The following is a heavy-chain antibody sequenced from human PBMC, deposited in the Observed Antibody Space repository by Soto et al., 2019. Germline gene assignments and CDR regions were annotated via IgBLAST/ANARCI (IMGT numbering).Heavy chain of an antibody. J-gene: IGHJ6*03. D-gene: IGHD5-18*01. CDR1: GFIFSSSG. CDR3: ARGISLSYGSMDA. V-gene: IGHV3-33*01. CDR2: IWYDGSNK. Sequence: QVQLVESGGGVVQPGRSLRLSCAASGFIFSSSGMHWVRQAPGKGLEWVAVIWYDGSNKNYADSVKGRFTISRDNSKSTVDLQMNSLRAEDTAVYYCARGISLSYGSMDAWGKGTTVTVSS.